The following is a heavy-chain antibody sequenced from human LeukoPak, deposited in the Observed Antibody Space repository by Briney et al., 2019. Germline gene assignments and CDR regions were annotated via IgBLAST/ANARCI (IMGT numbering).Heavy chain of an antibody. CDR3: AIEWYYYDSSGPNFDY. CDR2: IYYSGST. Sequence: SETLSLTCTVSGGSISSSSYYWGWIRQPPGKGLEWIGSIYYSGSTYYNPSLKSRVTISVDTSKNQFSLKLSSVTAADTAVYYCAIEWYYYDSSGPNFDYWGQGTLVTVSS. V-gene: IGHV4-39*01. CDR1: GGSISSSSYY. J-gene: IGHJ4*02. D-gene: IGHD3-22*01.